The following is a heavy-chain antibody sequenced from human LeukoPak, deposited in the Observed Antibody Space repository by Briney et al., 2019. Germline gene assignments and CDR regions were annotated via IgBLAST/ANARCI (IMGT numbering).Heavy chain of an antibody. D-gene: IGHD3-9*01. Sequence: GRSLRLSCAASGFTFSSYGMHWVRQAPGKGLEWVAVISYDGSNKYYADSVKGRFTISRDNSKNTLYLQMNSLRAEDTAVYYCAKDPSYYDILTGYSDEAFDIWGQGTMVTVSS. CDR2: ISYDGSNK. J-gene: IGHJ3*02. CDR3: AKDPSYYDILTGYSDEAFDI. V-gene: IGHV3-30*18. CDR1: GFTFSSYG.